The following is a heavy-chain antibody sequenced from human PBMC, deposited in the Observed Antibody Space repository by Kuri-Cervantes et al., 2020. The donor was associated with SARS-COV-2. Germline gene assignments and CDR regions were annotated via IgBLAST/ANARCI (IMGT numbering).Heavy chain of an antibody. J-gene: IGHJ3*02. CDR3: ARTGVRSPFDI. Sequence: SETLSLTCTVSGGSISSSSYYWGWIRQPPGKGLEWIGSIYYSGGTYYNPSLKSRVTMSVDTSKNQFSLKLSSVTAVDTAVYYCARTGVRSPFDIWGQGTMVTVSS. V-gene: IGHV4-39*07. CDR2: IYYSGGT. D-gene: IGHD7-27*01. CDR1: GGSISSSSYY.